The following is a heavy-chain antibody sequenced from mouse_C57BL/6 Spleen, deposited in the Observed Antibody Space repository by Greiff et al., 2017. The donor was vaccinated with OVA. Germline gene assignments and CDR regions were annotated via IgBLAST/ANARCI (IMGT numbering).Heavy chain of an antibody. CDR3: ARKDITTVGYYAMDY. J-gene: IGHJ4*01. CDR1: GYTFTSYG. V-gene: IGHV1-81*01. CDR2: IYPRSGNT. D-gene: IGHD1-1*01. Sequence: QVQLKESGAELARPGASVKLSCKASGYTFTSYGISWVKQRTGQGLEWIGEIYPRSGNTYYNEKFKGKATLTADKSSSTAYMELRSLTSEDSAVYFCARKDITTVGYYAMDYWGQGTSVTVSS.